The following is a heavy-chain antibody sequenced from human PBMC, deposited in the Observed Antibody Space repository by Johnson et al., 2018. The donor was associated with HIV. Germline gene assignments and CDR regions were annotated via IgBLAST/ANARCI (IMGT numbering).Heavy chain of an antibody. CDR1: GFTFDDYA. CDR3: AKDMGIVGATHDAFDI. Sequence: VQLVESGGGLVQPGRSLRLSFAASGFTFDDYAMHWVRQAPGKGLEWVSGISWNSGSIGYADSVKGRFTISRDNAKNSLYLQMNSLRAEDTALYYCAKDMGIVGATHDAFDIWGQGTMVTVSS. CDR2: ISWNSGSI. J-gene: IGHJ3*02. V-gene: IGHV3-9*01. D-gene: IGHD1-26*01.